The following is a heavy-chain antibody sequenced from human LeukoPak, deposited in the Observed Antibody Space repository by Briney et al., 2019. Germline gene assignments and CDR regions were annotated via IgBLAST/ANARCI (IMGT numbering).Heavy chain of an antibody. CDR1: GFTFSNFY. CDR2: ISGSGTNQ. V-gene: IGHV3-11*01. D-gene: IGHD4-11*01. Sequence: GGSLRLSCAASGFTFSNFYMSWFRQAPGKGLEWLSYISGSGTNQHYADSVRGRFTISRDNAENSLSLQMDSLRAEDTAVHYCARPVSPNYFYYMDVWGKGTTVTVSS. J-gene: IGHJ6*03. CDR3: ARPVSPNYFYYMDV.